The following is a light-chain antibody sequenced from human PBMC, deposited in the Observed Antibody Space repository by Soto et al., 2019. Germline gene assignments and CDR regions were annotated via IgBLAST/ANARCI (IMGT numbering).Light chain of an antibody. CDR3: ISYTSSITYV. J-gene: IGLJ1*01. CDR2: DVS. CDR1: SSAVGGYNY. V-gene: IGLV2-14*03. Sequence: QSALTQPASVSGSPGPSITISCTVTSSAVGGYNYVSWYQQRPGKAPKLIISDVSNRPSGVSDRFSASKSGNTASLTISGLQTEDEADYYCISYTSSITYVFGTRTKVTVL.